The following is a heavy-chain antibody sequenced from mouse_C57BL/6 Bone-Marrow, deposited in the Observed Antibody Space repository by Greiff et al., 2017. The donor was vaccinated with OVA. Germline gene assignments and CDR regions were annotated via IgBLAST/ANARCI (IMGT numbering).Heavy chain of an antibody. J-gene: IGHJ2*01. CDR2: IYPGDGDT. CDR3: ARSGDIPGGDY. D-gene: IGHD3-2*02. CDR1: GYAFSSYW. V-gene: IGHV1-80*01. Sequence: VKLMESGAELVKPGASVKISCKASGYAFSSYWMNWVKQRPGKGLEWIGQIYPGDGDTNYNGKFKGKATLTADKSSSTAYMQLSSLTSEDSAVYFCARSGDIPGGDYWGQGTTLTVSS.